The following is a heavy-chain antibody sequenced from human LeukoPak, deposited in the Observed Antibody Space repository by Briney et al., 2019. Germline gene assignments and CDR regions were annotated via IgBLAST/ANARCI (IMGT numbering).Heavy chain of an antibody. D-gene: IGHD5-12*01. CDR1: EFTFRSEW. V-gene: IGHV3-7*01. CDR2: IKEDGSEK. Sequence: PGGSLRLSCAASEFTFRSEWMSWVRQAPGKGLEWVATIKEDGSEKYYVDSVKGRFTTSRDNAKNSLYLQMNSLRAEDTAVYYCARTYSGYVEYYFDYWGQGTLVTVSS. J-gene: IGHJ4*02. CDR3: ARTYSGYVEYYFDY.